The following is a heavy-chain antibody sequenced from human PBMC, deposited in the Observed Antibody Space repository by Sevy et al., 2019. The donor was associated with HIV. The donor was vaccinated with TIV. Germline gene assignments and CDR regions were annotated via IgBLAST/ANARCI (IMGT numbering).Heavy chain of an antibody. Sequence: GGSLRLSCAASGFSYSSYGMHWVRQAPGKGLEWVAYIQYDGRNKDYADSVKGRFTISRKNSKRTLDLQMNSLRVEETAVYYCVKEGGGEGGDHWGQGTLVTVSS. V-gene: IGHV3-30*02. CDR3: VKEGGGEGGDH. D-gene: IGHD2-21*01. J-gene: IGHJ4*02. CDR2: IQYDGRNK. CDR1: GFSYSSYG.